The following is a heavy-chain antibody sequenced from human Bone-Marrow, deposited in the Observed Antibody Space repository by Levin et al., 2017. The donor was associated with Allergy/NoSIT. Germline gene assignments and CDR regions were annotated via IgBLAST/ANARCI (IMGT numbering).Heavy chain of an antibody. V-gene: IGHV3-30*18. D-gene: IGHD2-15*01. CDR2: VSFDGDKE. J-gene: IGHJ4*02. CDR3: AQDGGYCSGGSCYPSPY. Sequence: GGSLRLSCAASGFTFDIHGMHWVRQAPGKGLEWVAAVSFDGDKEYYADSVKGRFTISRDNSKNTLYVQMNSLRTEDTAVYYCAQDGGYCSGGSCYPSPYWGQGTLVTVSS. CDR1: GFTFDIHG.